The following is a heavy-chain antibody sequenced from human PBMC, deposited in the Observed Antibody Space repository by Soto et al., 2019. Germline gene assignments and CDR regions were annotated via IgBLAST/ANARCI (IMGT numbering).Heavy chain of an antibody. J-gene: IGHJ4*02. CDR1: GGSFSGYY. D-gene: IGHD4-17*01. V-gene: IGHV4-34*01. CDR2: INHSGST. CDR3: ARVGRRGMTTSTIFDY. Sequence: QVQLQQWGAGLLKPSETLSLTCAVYGGSFSGYYWSWIRQPPGKGLEWIGEINHSGSTNYNPSLRCRVAISVDTSKNQFSLKLSSVTAADTAVYYGARVGRRGMTTSTIFDYWGQGTLVIVSS.